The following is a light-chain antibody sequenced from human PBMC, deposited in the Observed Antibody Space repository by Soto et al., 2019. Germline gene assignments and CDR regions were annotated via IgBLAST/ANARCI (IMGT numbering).Light chain of an antibody. CDR3: GSLAGSDTGV. J-gene: IGLJ3*02. V-gene: IGLV2-11*01. CDR1: SSDVGGYNY. CDR2: DVS. Sequence: QSPLTQARSVSGAPGQPVTISCTGTSSDVGGYNYVSWYQQHPGNAHKLMIYDVSKRPSGVPERFSGSKSGNTASLTLSGLQAEYEAVYYCGSLAGSDTGVCGGGTQVTVL.